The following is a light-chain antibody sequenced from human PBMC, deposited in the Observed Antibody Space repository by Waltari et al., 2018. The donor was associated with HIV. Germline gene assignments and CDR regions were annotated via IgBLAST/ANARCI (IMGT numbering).Light chain of an antibody. CDR3: ASWDGSLNGWV. CDR1: SSNIGRDT. J-gene: IGLJ3*02. Sequence: QSVLTQPPSASGTPGQRVTISCSGGSSNIGRDTVNWYQHLPGTAPKLLIYNNSRLPSGVPDRFSGSKSGTPASLAISGLQSEDEADYYCASWDGSLNGWVFGGGTKLTVL. CDR2: NNS. V-gene: IGLV1-44*01.